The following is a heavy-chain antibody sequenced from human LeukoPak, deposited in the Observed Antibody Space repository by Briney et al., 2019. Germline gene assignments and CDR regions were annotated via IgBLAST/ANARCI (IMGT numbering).Heavy chain of an antibody. J-gene: IGHJ4*02. CDR3: ARLSGSTGGY. CDR1: GGSIYSGGYY. CDR2: RSYSGST. Sequence: PSETLSLTCTVSGGSIYSGGYYWVWLRQPPGKGLEWIASRSYSGSTYYNPSLKSRVTISGDTSNNQISLKLSSVTAADTAVYYCARLSGSTGGYWGQGTLVTVSS. V-gene: IGHV4-39*01.